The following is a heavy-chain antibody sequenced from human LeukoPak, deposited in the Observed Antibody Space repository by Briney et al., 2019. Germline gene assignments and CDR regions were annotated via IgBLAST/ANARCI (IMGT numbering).Heavy chain of an antibody. CDR2: INHSGST. D-gene: IGHD3-16*01. J-gene: IGHJ4*02. CDR1: GGSFSGYY. Sequence: SETLSVTCAVYGGSFSGYYWSWIRQPPGKGLEWIGEINHSGSTNYNPSLKSRVTISVDTSKNQFSLKLSSVTAADTAVYYCARGRGNSSYFDYWLQGTLVTVSS. CDR3: ARGRGNSSYFDY. V-gene: IGHV4-34*01.